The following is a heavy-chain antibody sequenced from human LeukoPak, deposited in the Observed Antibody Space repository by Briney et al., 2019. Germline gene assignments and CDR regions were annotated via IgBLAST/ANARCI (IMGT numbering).Heavy chain of an antibody. CDR3: VSHPRTTVISYGDY. V-gene: IGHV3-64D*08. J-gene: IGHJ4*02. CDR2: ISRSGGVT. Sequence: GGSLRLSCSASGFTFRSSAMHWGRQAPGKGLECVSAISRSGGVTYYADSVKGGFTISRDNSKNTLYLHMCSLRAEKTAVYYCVSHPRTTVISYGDYWGEGTLVTVS. D-gene: IGHD4-17*01. CDR1: GFTFRSSA.